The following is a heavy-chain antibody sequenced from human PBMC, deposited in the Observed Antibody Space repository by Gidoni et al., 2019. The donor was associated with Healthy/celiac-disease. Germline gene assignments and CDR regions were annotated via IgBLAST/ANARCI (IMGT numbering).Heavy chain of an antibody. CDR2: ISYDGSNK. CDR1: GFTFSSYA. D-gene: IGHD5-18*01. CDR3: ARAVWLLGIDY. J-gene: IGHJ4*02. Sequence: GESGGGVVQPVRSLRLSCAASGFTFSSYAMHWVRQAPGKGLEWVAVISYDGSNKYYADSVKGRFTISRDNSKNTLYLQMNSLRAEDTAVYYCARAVWLLGIDYWGQGTLVTVSS. V-gene: IGHV3-30-3*01.